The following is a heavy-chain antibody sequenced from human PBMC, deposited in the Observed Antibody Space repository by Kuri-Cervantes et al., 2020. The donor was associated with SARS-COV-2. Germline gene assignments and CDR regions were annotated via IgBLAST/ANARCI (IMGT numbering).Heavy chain of an antibody. Sequence: SVKVSCKASGGTFSSYAIGWVRQAPGRGLEWMGGIIPIFGTANYAQKFQGRVTITTDESTSTAYMEQSSLRSEDTAVYYCASGSIAAAGTLPSFDYWGQGTLVTVSS. D-gene: IGHD6-13*01. CDR2: IIPIFGTA. J-gene: IGHJ4*02. V-gene: IGHV1-69*05. CDR1: GGTFSSYA. CDR3: ASGSIAAAGTLPSFDY.